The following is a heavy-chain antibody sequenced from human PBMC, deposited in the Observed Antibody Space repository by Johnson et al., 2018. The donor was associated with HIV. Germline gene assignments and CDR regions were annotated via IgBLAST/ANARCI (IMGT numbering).Heavy chain of an antibody. V-gene: IGHV3-13*01. D-gene: IGHD3-3*01. CDR2: IGTAGDT. CDR1: GFTFSNYD. CDR3: AKDLEGHDVFDI. Sequence: VQLVESGGGLIQPGGSLRLSCAASGFTFSNYDMYWVRQPTGKGLEWVSAIGTAGDTYYPDSVKGRFTISRDNSKNMLFLQMSSLRAEDTAVYYCAKDLEGHDVFDIWGQGTAVTVSS. J-gene: IGHJ3*02.